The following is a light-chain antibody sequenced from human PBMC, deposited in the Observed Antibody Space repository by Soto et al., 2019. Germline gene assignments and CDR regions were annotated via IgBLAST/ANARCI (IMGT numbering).Light chain of an antibody. CDR1: QNLLYSPNNKNY. CDR3: QQHYNPPLA. J-gene: IGKJ4*01. Sequence: DFVMTQSPDSLAVSLGERATINCKSSQNLLYSPNNKNYLSWFQQKPGQPPKLLIYWASTRESGVPDRFSGSGSGTDFPRTISSLQAEDVAVYSCQQHYNPPLAFGGGTKVEVK. V-gene: IGKV4-1*01. CDR2: WAS.